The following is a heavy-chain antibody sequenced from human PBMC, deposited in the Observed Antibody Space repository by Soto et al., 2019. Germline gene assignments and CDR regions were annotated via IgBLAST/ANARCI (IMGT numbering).Heavy chain of an antibody. CDR1: GGTFSSYT. Sequence: SVKVSCKASGGTFSSYTISWVRQAPGQGLEWMGRIIPILGIANYAQKFQGRVTITADKSTSTAYMELSSLRSEDTAVYYCASARDDYIWGSYRYPQFDYWGQGTLVTVSS. V-gene: IGHV1-69*02. CDR3: ASARDDYIWGSYRYPQFDY. CDR2: IIPILGIA. D-gene: IGHD3-16*02. J-gene: IGHJ4*02.